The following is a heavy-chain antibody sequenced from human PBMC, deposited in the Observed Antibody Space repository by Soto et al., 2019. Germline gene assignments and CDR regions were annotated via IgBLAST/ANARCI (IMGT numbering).Heavy chain of an antibody. J-gene: IGHJ3*02. Sequence: GGSLRLYCAASGFTFSIYDMHWVRQAPGKGLKWVAVISYDGSNKYYADSVKGRFTISRDNSKNTLYLQMNSLRVEDTAVYYCAKGSITMIVVVITPEAFDIWGQGT. CDR3: AKGSITMIVVVITPEAFDI. CDR1: GFTFSIYD. V-gene: IGHV3-30*18. CDR2: ISYDGSNK. D-gene: IGHD3-22*01.